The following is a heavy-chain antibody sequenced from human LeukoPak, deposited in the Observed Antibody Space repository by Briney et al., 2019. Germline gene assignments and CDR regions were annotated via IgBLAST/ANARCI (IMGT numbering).Heavy chain of an antibody. Sequence: GGSLRLSCAASGFTFSSYSMTWVRQAPGKGLEWVSSISSSSSYIYYADSVKGRFTISRDNSKNTLYLQMNSLRAEDTAVYYCAKDGYCSSTSCHNLPMDVWGQGTTVTVSS. CDR2: ISSSSSYI. CDR3: AKDGYCSSTSCHNLPMDV. D-gene: IGHD2-2*02. CDR1: GFTFSSYS. J-gene: IGHJ6*02. V-gene: IGHV3-21*04.